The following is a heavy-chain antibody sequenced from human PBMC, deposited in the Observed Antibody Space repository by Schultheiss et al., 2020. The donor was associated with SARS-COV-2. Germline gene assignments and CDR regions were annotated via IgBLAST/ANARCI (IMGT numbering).Heavy chain of an antibody. Sequence: SETLSLTCTVSGGSISSGDYYWSWIRQPPGKGLEWIGYIYYSGSTNYNPSLKSRVTISVDTSKNQFSLKLSSVTAADTAVYYCARDQVGYGDYHYYYYGMDVWGQGTTVTVSS. CDR3: ARDQVGYGDYHYYYYGMDV. J-gene: IGHJ6*02. CDR1: GGSISSGDYY. V-gene: IGHV4-61*08. D-gene: IGHD4-17*01. CDR2: IYYSGST.